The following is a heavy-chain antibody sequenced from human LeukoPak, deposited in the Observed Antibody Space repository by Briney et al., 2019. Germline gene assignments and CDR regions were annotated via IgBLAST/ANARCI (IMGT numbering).Heavy chain of an antibody. CDR1: GFTFSSYA. CDR3: ARDQGVLWFGPDP. D-gene: IGHD3-10*01. Sequence: GGSLRLSCAASGFTFSSYAMSWVRQAPGRGLEWVSSISSSSSYIYYADSVKGRFTISRDNAKNSLYLQMNSLRAEDTAVYYCARDQGVLWFGPDPWGQGTLVTVSS. CDR2: ISSSSSYI. J-gene: IGHJ5*02. V-gene: IGHV3-21*01.